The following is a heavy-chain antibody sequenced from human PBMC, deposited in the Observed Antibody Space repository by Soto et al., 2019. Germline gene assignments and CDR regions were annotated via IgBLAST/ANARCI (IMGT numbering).Heavy chain of an antibody. CDR2: IYYSGST. CDR3: ARPGGYDILTGYYNWFDP. D-gene: IGHD3-9*01. J-gene: IGHJ5*02. Sequence: QLQLQESGPGLVKPSETLSLTCTVSGGSISSSSYYWGWIRQPPGKGLEWIGSIYYSGSTYCNPSLKSRVTISVDTSKNQFSLKLSSVTAADTAVYYCARPGGYDILTGYYNWFDPWGQGTLVTVSS. V-gene: IGHV4-39*01. CDR1: GGSISSSSYY.